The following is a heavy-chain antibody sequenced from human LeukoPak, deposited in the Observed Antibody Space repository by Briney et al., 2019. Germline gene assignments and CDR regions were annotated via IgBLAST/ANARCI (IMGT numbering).Heavy chain of an antibody. J-gene: IGHJ3*02. D-gene: IGHD1-26*01. Sequence: GASLQISCQGSGYSFTSYWIGWVRQMPGKGLEWMGIIYPGDSDTRYSPSFQGQVTISADKSISTAYLQWSSLKASDTAMYYCARPGGSSPWAFDIWGQGTMVTVSS. V-gene: IGHV5-51*01. CDR3: ARPGGSSPWAFDI. CDR1: GYSFTSYW. CDR2: IYPGDSDT.